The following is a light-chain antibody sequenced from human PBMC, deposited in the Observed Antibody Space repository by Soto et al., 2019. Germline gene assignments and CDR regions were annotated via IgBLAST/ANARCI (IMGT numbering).Light chain of an antibody. J-gene: IGKJ1*01. V-gene: IGKV1-5*03. Sequence: DIQMTQSPSTLSASVGDRVTITCRASQSISIWLAWYQQKPGKAPKLLIYKASSLESGVPSRFSGSGSGTEFALTISSLQPDDFATYYCQQYNSYSWTFGQGTKVDI. CDR1: QSISIW. CDR3: QQYNSYSWT. CDR2: KAS.